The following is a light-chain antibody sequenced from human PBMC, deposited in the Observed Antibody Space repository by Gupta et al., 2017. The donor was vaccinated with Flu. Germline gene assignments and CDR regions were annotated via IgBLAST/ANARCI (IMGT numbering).Light chain of an antibody. Sequence: DIQLTQSPSFLSASVGDRVTITCRASQGISSYLAWYQQKPGKAPKLLIYAASTLQSGVPSRFSVSGSGTEFTLTISSLQPEDFATYYCQQLNSYQFTFGPGTKVDIK. CDR1: QGISSY. J-gene: IGKJ3*01. CDR3: QQLNSYQFT. V-gene: IGKV1-9*01. CDR2: AAS.